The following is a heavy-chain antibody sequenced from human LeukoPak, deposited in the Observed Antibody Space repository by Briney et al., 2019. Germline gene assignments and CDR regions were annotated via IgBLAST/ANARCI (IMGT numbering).Heavy chain of an antibody. CDR2: VWPGGTNR. V-gene: IGHV3-33*01. CDR1: GFTFSDYG. CDR3: ARDFKVRGAPNWFDP. J-gene: IGHJ5*02. Sequence: GGSLRLSCAASGFTFSDYGMRWVRQAPGKGLEWVAGVWPGGTNRYYADSVKGRLTVSRDNSKNTVDLQMNSLRAEDTAIYYCARDFKVRGAPNWFDPWGQGTLVTVSS. D-gene: IGHD3-10*01.